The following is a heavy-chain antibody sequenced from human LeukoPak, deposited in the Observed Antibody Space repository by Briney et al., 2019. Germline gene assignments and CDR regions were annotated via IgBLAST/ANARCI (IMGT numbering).Heavy chain of an antibody. CDR2: INWNGGST. Sequence: PGGSLRLSCAASGFTFDDYGMSWVRQAPGKGLEWVSGINWNGGSTGYADSVKGRFTISRDNAKNSLYLQMNSLRAEDTALYYCATARAAYSSSWRFAWFDPWGQGILVTVSS. D-gene: IGHD6-13*01. CDR3: ATARAAYSSSWRFAWFDP. J-gene: IGHJ5*02. CDR1: GFTFDDYG. V-gene: IGHV3-20*04.